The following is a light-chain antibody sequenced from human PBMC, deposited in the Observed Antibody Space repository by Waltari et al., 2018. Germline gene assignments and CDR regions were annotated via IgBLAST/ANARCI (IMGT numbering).Light chain of an antibody. Sequence: QSALTQPPSASGSPGQSVTISCTGTRRDIGTYNFVSWYQQHPGKAPKLFIYEVTKRPSTVADCSSGSKLGNTAPLTVSGLQAEDEADYYGTSYTGFNIVFGGGTKLTVL. CDR1: RRDIGTYNF. CDR3: TSYTGFNIV. V-gene: IGLV2-8*01. J-gene: IGLJ2*01. CDR2: EVT.